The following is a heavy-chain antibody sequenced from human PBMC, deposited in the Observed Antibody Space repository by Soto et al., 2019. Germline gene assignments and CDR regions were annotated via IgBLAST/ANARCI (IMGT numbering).Heavy chain of an antibody. Sequence: QVQLVESGGGLVKPGGSLRLSCAASGFTFSDYYMSWIRQAPGKGLEWVSYISSSGSTIYYADSVKGRFTISRDNAKNSLYLQMNSRIAEDAAVYYCAREHGDDRKYYYYYYMDVWGKGTTVTVSS. CDR3: AREHGDDRKYYYYYYMDV. V-gene: IGHV3-11*01. D-gene: IGHD4-17*01. CDR2: ISSSGSTI. CDR1: GFTFSDYY. J-gene: IGHJ6*03.